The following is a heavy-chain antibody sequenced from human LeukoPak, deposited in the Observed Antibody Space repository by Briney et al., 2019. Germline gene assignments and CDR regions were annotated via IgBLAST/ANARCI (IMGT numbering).Heavy chain of an antibody. CDR2: IIPIFGTA. J-gene: IGHJ6*03. Sequence: ASVKVSCKASGGTFSSYAISWVRQAPGQGLEWMGGIIPIFGTANYAQKFQGRVTVTADESTSTAYMELSSLRSEDTAVYYCARALLRLPYYYYYMDVWGKGTTVTVSS. V-gene: IGHV1-69*13. CDR3: ARALLRLPYYYYYMDV. CDR1: GGTFSSYA. D-gene: IGHD3-3*01.